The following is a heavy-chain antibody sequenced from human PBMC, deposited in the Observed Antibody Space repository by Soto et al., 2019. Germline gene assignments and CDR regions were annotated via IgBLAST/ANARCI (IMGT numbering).Heavy chain of an antibody. CDR2: ISWNSGSI. J-gene: IGHJ6*02. Sequence: GGSLSLSCAASGFTFDDYAMHWVRQAPGKGLEWVAGISWNSGSIGYADSLKGRFTIPRDNAKNSLYLQMNSLRAEDTALYYCAKDMRSGWYCWYYYYGMDVWGQGTTVTVSS. V-gene: IGHV3-9*01. CDR1: GFTFDDYA. D-gene: IGHD6-19*01. CDR3: AKDMRSGWYCWYYYYGMDV.